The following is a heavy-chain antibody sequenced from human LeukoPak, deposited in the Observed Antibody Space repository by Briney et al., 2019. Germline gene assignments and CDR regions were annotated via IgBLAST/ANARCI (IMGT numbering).Heavy chain of an antibody. CDR1: GFTVSRNY. CDR2: IYSGDGT. Sequence: GGSLRLSCAASGFTVSRNYMSWVRQAPGKGLEWVSIIYSGDGTYYADSVKGRFTISRDNPKNPLSLQMNSLRAEDTAVYYCTREKHGGPDSWGQGTLVTVSS. CDR3: TREKHGGPDS. D-gene: IGHD4-23*01. J-gene: IGHJ4*02. V-gene: IGHV3-66*01.